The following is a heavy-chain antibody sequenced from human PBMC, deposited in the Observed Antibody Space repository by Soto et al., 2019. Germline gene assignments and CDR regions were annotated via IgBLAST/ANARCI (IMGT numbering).Heavy chain of an antibody. CDR2: IYPGDSDT. V-gene: IGHV5-51*01. Sequence: GESLKISCKGSGYSFTSYWIGWVRQMPGKGLEWMGIIYPGDSDTRYSPSFQGQVTISADKSISTAYLQWSSLKASDTAMYYWDLRVRDYDPYYYYMDVWGQGTTVTVSS. D-gene: IGHD3-3*01. J-gene: IGHJ6*03. CDR1: GYSFTSYW. CDR3: DLRVRDYDPYYYYMDV.